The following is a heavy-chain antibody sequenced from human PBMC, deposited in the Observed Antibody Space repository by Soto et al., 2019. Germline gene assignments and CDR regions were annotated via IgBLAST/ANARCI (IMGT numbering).Heavy chain of an antibody. CDR2: INHSGST. Sequence: LSLTCAVYGGSFSGYYWSWIRQPPGKGLEWIGEINHSGSTNYNPSLKSRVTISVDTSKSQFSLKLSSVTAADTAVYYCARAPSWYGWFDPWGQGTLVTVSS. CDR3: ARAPSWYGWFDP. V-gene: IGHV4-34*01. CDR1: GGSFSGYY. J-gene: IGHJ5*02. D-gene: IGHD6-13*01.